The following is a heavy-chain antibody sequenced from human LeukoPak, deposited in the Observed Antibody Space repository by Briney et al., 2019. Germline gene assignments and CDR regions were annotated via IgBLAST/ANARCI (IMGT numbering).Heavy chain of an antibody. CDR1: GFTFDDYG. D-gene: IGHD1-26*01. CDR3: ARDGYVGATSIYFDY. CDR2: INWNGGST. V-gene: IGHV3-20*04. Sequence: GGSLRLSCAASGFTFDDYGMSWVRQAPGKGLEWVSGINWNGGSTGYADSVKGRFTISRDNAKNSLYLQTNSLRAEDTALYYCARDGYVGATSIYFDYWGQGTLVTVSS. J-gene: IGHJ4*02.